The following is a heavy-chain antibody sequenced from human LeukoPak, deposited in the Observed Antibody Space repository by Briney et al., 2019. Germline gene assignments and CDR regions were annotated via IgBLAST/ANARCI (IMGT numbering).Heavy chain of an antibody. V-gene: IGHV3-74*01. CDR1: GFTFSSYW. Sequence: PGGSLRLSCAASGFTFSSYWMHWVRQAPGKGLVCVSRITSDGSSTSYADSVRGRFTISRDNAKNTLYLQMNSLRAEDTAVYYCARDRGDYGDSFDAFDIWGQGTMVTVSS. CDR2: ITSDGSST. J-gene: IGHJ3*02. D-gene: IGHD4-17*01. CDR3: ARDRGDYGDSFDAFDI.